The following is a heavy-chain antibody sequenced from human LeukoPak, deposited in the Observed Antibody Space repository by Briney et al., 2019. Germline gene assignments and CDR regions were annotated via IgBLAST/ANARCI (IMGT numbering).Heavy chain of an antibody. V-gene: IGHV3-74*01. CDR1: GFTFSNFW. D-gene: IGHD5-18*01. CDR3: VRADGNYGYVFDY. J-gene: IGHJ4*02. Sequence: PGGSLRLSCAASGFTFSNFWMHWVRQAPGKGLEWVSRIISDGSSTRYADSVKGRFTISRDNAKNSLYLQMNSLRAEDTSVYYCVRADGNYGYVFDYWGQGTLVTVSS. CDR2: IISDGSST.